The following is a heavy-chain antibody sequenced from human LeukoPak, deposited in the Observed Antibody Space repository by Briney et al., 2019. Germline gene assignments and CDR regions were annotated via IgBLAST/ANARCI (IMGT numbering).Heavy chain of an antibody. CDR2: INPNSGGT. CDR1: GYTFTGYY. J-gene: IGHJ4*02. V-gene: IGHV1-2*02. Sequence: GASVKVSCKASGYTFTGYYMHWVRQAPGQGLEWMGWINPNSGGTNYAQKFQGRVTMTRDTSISTAYMELSRLRSDDTAVYYCARVRKSLRFLEWLTTHLDYWGQGTLVTVSS. CDR3: ARVRKSLRFLEWLTTHLDY. D-gene: IGHD3-3*01.